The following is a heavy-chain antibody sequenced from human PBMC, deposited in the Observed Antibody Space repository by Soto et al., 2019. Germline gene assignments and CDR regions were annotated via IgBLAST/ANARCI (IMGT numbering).Heavy chain of an antibody. Sequence: PSETLSLTCDVSGDSITSGYYWGFIRQPSGKGLEWMGSFYHTGSTYYNPSLKSRVTISVDTSTNQFSLKLTSVTAADTAVYYCARGGPYSSSLYYFDYWGQGTLVTVSS. V-gene: IGHV4-38-2*01. CDR3: ARGGPYSSSLYYFDY. J-gene: IGHJ4*02. CDR1: GDSITSGYY. D-gene: IGHD6-13*01. CDR2: FYHTGST.